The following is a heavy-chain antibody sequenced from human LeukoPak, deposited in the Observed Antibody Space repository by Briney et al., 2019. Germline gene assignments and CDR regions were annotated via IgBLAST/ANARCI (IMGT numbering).Heavy chain of an antibody. Sequence: ASVKVSCKASGYTFTGYYMHWVRQAPGQGLEWMGRIIPILDIANYAQKFQGRVTITADKSTSTAYMELSSLRSEDTAVYYCARSYTESSGSTDYWGQGTLVTVSS. CDR2: IIPILDIA. J-gene: IGHJ4*02. CDR3: ARSYTESSGSTDY. D-gene: IGHD3-22*01. V-gene: IGHV1-69*02. CDR1: GYTFTGYY.